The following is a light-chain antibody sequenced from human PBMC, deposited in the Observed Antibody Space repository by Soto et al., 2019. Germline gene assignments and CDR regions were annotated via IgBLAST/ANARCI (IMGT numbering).Light chain of an antibody. V-gene: IGKV3-20*01. CDR1: QSVTTR. J-gene: IGKJ1*01. Sequence: IVLTQSPGTLSLSPGERFTLSCRASQSVTTRLAWYQHKPGQAPTLLMSGASNRASGVPVRFSGSGSGTDFTLTITRLEPEDFALYYCQQYGGSPITFGLGTKVDIK. CDR2: GAS. CDR3: QQYGGSPIT.